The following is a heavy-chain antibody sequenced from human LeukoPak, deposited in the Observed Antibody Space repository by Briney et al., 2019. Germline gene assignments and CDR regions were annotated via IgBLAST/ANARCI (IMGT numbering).Heavy chain of an antibody. CDR2: ISGSGGST. Sequence: GGSLRLSCAASGFTFSSYAMSWVRQAPGKGLEWVSAISGSGGSTYYADSVKGRFTISRGNSKNTLYLQMNSLRAEDTAVYYCAKGYDILTGYYLDYWGQGTLVTVSS. D-gene: IGHD3-9*01. CDR3: AKGYDILTGYYLDY. CDR1: GFTFSSYA. J-gene: IGHJ4*02. V-gene: IGHV3-23*01.